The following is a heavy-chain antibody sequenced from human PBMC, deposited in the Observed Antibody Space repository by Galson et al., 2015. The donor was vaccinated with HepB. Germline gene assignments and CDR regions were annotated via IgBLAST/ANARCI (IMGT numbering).Heavy chain of an antibody. CDR3: ARVGPSGSFYRYFDL. V-gene: IGHV4-4*02. D-gene: IGHD1-26*01. CDR1: GGSISSTNW. CDR2: IYHSGST. Sequence: SETLSLTCAVSGGSISSTNWWSWVRQPPGKGLEWIGEIYHSGSTHYNPSLKSRVTISVDKSKNQFSLKLSSVTAADTAVYYCARVGPSGSFYRYFDLWGRGTLVTVSS. J-gene: IGHJ2*01.